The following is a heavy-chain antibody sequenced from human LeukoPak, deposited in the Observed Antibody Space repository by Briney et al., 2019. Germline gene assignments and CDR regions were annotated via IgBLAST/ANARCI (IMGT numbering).Heavy chain of an antibody. CDR1: GFTFSSYA. D-gene: IGHD2-15*01. Sequence: GGSLRLSCAASGFTFSSYAMSWVRQAPGKGLEWVSAISGSGGSTYYADSVKGRFTISRDNSKNTLYLQMNSLRAEDTAVYYCARAQCSGGSCYYYYGMDVWGQGTTVTVSS. J-gene: IGHJ6*02. CDR2: ISGSGGST. CDR3: ARAQCSGGSCYYYYGMDV. V-gene: IGHV3-23*01.